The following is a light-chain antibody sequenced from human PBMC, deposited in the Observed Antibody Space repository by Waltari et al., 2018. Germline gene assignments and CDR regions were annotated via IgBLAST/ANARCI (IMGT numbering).Light chain of an antibody. CDR3: QQYNTWPRT. CDR1: QSVSCN. V-gene: IGKV3-15*01. Sequence: DIVMTQSPATLSLSPGERALLSCRASQSVSCNLAWYQQQPRQAARLLMYGASTRSTGIPARFSGSGSGTEFTLTISSLQSEDFALYYCQQYNTWPRTFGQGTKVEIK. J-gene: IGKJ1*01. CDR2: GAS.